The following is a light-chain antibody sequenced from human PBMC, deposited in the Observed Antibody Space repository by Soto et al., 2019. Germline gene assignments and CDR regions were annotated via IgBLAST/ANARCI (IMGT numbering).Light chain of an antibody. CDR2: GND. J-gene: IGLJ3*02. CDR1: TSNIGHNY. V-gene: IGLV1-51*01. CDR3: ATWDTNLSAV. Sequence: QSVLTQPHSVSAAPGQTVTISCSGGTSNIGHNYVSWYQQLPGTAPTLLIYGNDKRPSGIPDRFSGSKSGTSATLAITGLQTGDEADYYCATWDTNLSAVFGGGTKLTVL.